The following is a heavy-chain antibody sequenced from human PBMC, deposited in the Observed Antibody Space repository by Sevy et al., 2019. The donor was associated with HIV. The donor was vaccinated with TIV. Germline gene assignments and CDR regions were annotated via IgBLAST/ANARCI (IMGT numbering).Heavy chain of an antibody. CDR2: VYYSGST. CDR1: GGSISSYY. D-gene: IGHD1-26*01. V-gene: IGHV4-59*01. CDR3: ARLYSGSYFDY. Sequence: SETLSLTCTVSGGSISSYYWSWIRRPPGKGLEWIGYVYYSGSTKHNPSLKSRVTISVDTSKNQFSLRLSSVTAADTAVSYCARLYSGSYFDYWGQGTLVTVSS. J-gene: IGHJ4*02.